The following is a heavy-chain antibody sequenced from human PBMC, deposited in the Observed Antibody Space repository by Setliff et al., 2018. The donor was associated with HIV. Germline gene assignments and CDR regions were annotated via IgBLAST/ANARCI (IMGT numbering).Heavy chain of an antibody. J-gene: IGHJ4*02. D-gene: IGHD2-2*01. CDR3: ARGYCNSSNCYAIDY. CDR2: VKSKGDGGSR. Sequence: QPGGSLRLSCAAPGFTFSIHAMNWVRQAPGKGLEWIARVKSKGDGGSRYYADSVKGRFTISRDNSKNTLYLQMNSLRAEDTAVYYCARGYCNSSNCYAIDYWGQGTLVTVSS. CDR1: GFTFSIHA. V-gene: IGHV3-23*01.